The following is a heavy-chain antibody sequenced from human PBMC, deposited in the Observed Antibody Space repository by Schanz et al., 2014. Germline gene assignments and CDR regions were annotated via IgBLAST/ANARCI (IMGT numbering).Heavy chain of an antibody. CDR3: ARDLEGYDGGGGGFDP. CDR1: GFNFNNYD. D-gene: IGHD2-21*01. CDR2: MNPKTGNT. Sequence: QVQLVQSGAEVKKPGASVKVSCTASGFNFNNYDINWVRQATGQGLEWMGWMNPKTGNTDHAQKFQGRGSMTWDTSTSTAYLDLSRLRSEDTGVYYCARDLEGYDGGGGGFDPWGQGTLVTVSS. V-gene: IGHV1-8*01. J-gene: IGHJ5*02.